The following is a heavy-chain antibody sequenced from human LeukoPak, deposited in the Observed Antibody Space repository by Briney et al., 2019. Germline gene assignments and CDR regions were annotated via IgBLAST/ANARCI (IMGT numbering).Heavy chain of an antibody. CDR1: GGSISSYY. V-gene: IGHV4-4*07. CDR3: ARDEYCSGGSCRPFDY. D-gene: IGHD2-15*01. Sequence: SETQSLTCTVSGGSISSYYWSWIRQPAGKGLEWIGRIYTSGSTNYNPSLKSRVTMSVDTSKNQFSLKLSSVTAADTAVYYCARDEYCSGGSCRPFDYWGQGTLVTVSS. CDR2: IYTSGST. J-gene: IGHJ4*02.